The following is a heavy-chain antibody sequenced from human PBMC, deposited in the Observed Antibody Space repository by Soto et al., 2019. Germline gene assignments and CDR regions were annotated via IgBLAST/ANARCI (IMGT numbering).Heavy chain of an antibody. CDR2: IRSKANSYAT. D-gene: IGHD3-3*01. J-gene: IGHJ4*02. CDR1: GFTFSGST. CDR3: ARGVYDFWSGPPKGLDD. Sequence: EVELVESGGGLVQPGGSLKLSCAASGFTFSGSTMHWVRQASGKGLAWVGHIRSKANSYATAYAVSVKGRFTISRDDSRNTADLQMNSLKPEDTAVYYCARGVYDFWSGPPKGLDDWGQGTVVTVSS. V-gene: IGHV3-73*02.